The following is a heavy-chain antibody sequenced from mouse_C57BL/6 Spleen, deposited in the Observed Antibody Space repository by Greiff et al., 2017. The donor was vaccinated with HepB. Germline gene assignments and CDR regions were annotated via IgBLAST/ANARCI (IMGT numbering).Heavy chain of an antibody. CDR3: ARGGDDGYYEAY. V-gene: IGHV5-17*01. D-gene: IGHD2-3*01. CDR2: ISSGSSTI. CDR1: GFTFSDYG. J-gene: IGHJ3*01. Sequence: EVQLVESGGGLVKPGGSLKLSCAASGFTFSDYGMHWVRQAPEKGLEWVAYISSGSSTIYYADTVKGRFTISRDNAKNTLFLQMTSLRSEDTAMYYCARGGDDGYYEAYWGQGTLVTVSA.